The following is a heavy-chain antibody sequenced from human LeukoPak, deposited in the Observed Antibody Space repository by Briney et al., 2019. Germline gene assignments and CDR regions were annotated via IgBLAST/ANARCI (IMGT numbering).Heavy chain of an antibody. CDR2: VSGYDGKT. CDR1: GYTFTSYG. Sequence: ASVKVSCKASGYTFTSYGICWVRQAPGQGLEWMGWVSGYDGKTNYVQKFQGRVTMTTDTSTRTAYMELRSLRSDDTAVYYCARDISSAYSRSSVGFPDYWGQGTLVTVSS. V-gene: IGHV1-18*01. D-gene: IGHD6-6*01. J-gene: IGHJ4*02. CDR3: ARDISSAYSRSSVGFPDY.